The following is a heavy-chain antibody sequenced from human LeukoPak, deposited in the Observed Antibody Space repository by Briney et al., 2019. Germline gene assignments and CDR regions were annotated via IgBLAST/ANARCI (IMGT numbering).Heavy chain of an antibody. CDR1: GFTFISYW. V-gene: IGHV3-74*01. D-gene: IGHD3-3*01. J-gene: IGHJ6*03. Sequence: GGSLRLSCAASGFTFISYWMYWVRQAPGKGPVWVSRINSDGSSTTYADSVKGRFTISRDNSKNTLYLQMNSLRAEDTAVYYCAKMRRTYYDFWSGYYISYYYYYMDVWGKGTTVTVSS. CDR2: INSDGSST. CDR3: AKMRRTYYDFWSGYYISYYYYYMDV.